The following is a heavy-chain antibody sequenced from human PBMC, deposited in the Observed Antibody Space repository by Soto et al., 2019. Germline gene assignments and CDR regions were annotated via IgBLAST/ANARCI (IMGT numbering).Heavy chain of an antibody. V-gene: IGHV1-2*04. CDR3: AIGRGGSGSYYMMDV. CDR1: GYTFTGYY. Sequence: ASVKVSCKASGYTFTGYYMHWVRQAPGQGLEWMGWINPNSGGTNYAQKFQGWVTMTRDTSISTAYMELSRLRSDDTAVYYCAIGRGGSGSYYMMDVSGKATTVTVSS. D-gene: IGHD3-10*01. CDR2: INPNSGGT. J-gene: IGHJ6*04.